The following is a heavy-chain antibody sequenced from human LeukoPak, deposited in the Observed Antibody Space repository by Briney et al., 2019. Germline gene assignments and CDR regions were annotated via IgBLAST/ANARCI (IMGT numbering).Heavy chain of an antibody. D-gene: IGHD5-18*01. J-gene: IGHJ3*02. CDR3: ARDTDTAVVQDAFDI. V-gene: IGHV1-69*05. Sequence: ASVKVSCKASGGTFSSYAISWVRQAPGQGLEWMGRIIPIFGTANYAQKFQGRVTITTDESTSTAYMELSSLRSEDTAVYYCARDTDTAVVQDAFDIWGQGTMVTVSS. CDR1: GGTFSSYA. CDR2: IIPIFGTA.